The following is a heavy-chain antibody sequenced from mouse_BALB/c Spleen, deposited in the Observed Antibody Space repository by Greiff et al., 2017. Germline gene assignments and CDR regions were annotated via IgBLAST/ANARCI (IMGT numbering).Heavy chain of an antibody. CDR1: GFTFSSYA. J-gene: IGHJ4*01. CDR3: ARGGGYGSSYAMDY. Sequence: EVKLMESGGGLVKPGGSLKLSCAASGFTFSSYAMSWVRQTPEKRLEWVASISSGGSTYYPDSVKGRFTISRDNARNILYLPMSSLRSEDTAMYYCARGGGYGSSYAMDYWGQGTSVTVSS. V-gene: IGHV5-6-5*01. D-gene: IGHD1-1*01. CDR2: ISSGGST.